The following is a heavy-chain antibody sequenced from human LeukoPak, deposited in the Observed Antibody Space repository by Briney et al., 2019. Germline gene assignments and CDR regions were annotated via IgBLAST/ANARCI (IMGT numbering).Heavy chain of an antibody. D-gene: IGHD6-19*01. V-gene: IGHV1-8*01. J-gene: IGHJ4*02. CDR3: ASFLGRGWSGGYYFDY. CDR2: MNPNSGST. CDR1: GYTFTSYD. Sequence: ASVKVSCKASGYTFTSYDINWVRQATGQGLEWMGWMNPNSGSTGYAQKFQGRVTMTRNTSISTAYMELSSLRSEDTAVYYCASFLGRGWSGGYYFDYWGQGTLVTVSS.